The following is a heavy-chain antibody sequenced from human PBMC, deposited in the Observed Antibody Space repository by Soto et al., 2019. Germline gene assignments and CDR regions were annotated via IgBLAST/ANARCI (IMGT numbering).Heavy chain of an antibody. V-gene: IGHV4-61*08. CDR1: GGSISSGGYY. CDR2: IYYSGST. Sequence: SETLSLTCTVSGGSISSGGYYWSWIRQHPGKGLEWIGYIYYSGSTNYNPSLKSRVTISVDTSKNQFSLKLSSVTAADTAVYYCARAGNYGDSYYYYYYGMDVWGQGTTVTVSS. CDR3: ARAGNYGDSYYYYYYGMDV. D-gene: IGHD4-17*01. J-gene: IGHJ6*02.